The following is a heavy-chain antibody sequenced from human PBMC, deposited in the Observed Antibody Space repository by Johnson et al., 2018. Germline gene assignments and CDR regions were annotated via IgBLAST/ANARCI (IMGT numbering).Heavy chain of an antibody. D-gene: IGHD5-18*01. V-gene: IGHV3-30*03. CDR2: ISYDGSNK. J-gene: IGHJ6*03. Sequence: QVQLVQSGGGVVQXGRSLRLXCAASGFTFSSYGMHWVRQAPGKGLEWVAVISYDGSNKYDADSVKGRFPISRDNSTNTLYLQMNSLRAEDTAVYYCARARSWGIQLYYYYYYYMDVWGKGTTVTVSS. CDR3: ARARSWGIQLYYYYYYYMDV. CDR1: GFTFSSYG.